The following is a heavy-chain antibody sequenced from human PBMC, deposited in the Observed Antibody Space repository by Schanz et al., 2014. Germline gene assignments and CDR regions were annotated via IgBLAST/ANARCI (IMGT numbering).Heavy chain of an antibody. CDR1: RYTFTTSG. CDR2: ISAYTNNT. V-gene: IGHV1-18*01. Sequence: QGQLVQSGPEVKEPGASVKVSCEPPRYTFTTSGLNWVRQAPGQGLEWLGWISAYTNNTNYAQKDQGRVTMTTDTSTGTAYMELRSLRSDDTAVYYCARDRRRYCSTASCLHDNWFDPWGQGTLVIVSS. CDR3: ARDRRRYCSTASCLHDNWFDP. D-gene: IGHD2-2*01. J-gene: IGHJ5*02.